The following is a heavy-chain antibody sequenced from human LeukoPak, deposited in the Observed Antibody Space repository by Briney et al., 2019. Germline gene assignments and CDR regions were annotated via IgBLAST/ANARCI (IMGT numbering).Heavy chain of an antibody. V-gene: IGHV3-33*01. CDR3: ARGRVVTDYYYGMDV. CDR1: GFTFSSYG. J-gene: IGHJ6*02. CDR2: IWYDGSNK. Sequence: GGSLRLSCAASGFTFSSYGMHWFRQAPDKGLEWVAVIWYDGSNKYYADSVKGRFTISRDNSKNTLYLQMNSLRAEDTAVYYCARGRVVTDYYYGMDVWGQGTTVTVSS. D-gene: IGHD2-21*02.